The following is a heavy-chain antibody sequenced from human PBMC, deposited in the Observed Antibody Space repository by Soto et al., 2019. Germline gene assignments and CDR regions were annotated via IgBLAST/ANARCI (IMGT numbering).Heavy chain of an antibody. CDR3: ATLSGYSYGLDY. J-gene: IGHJ4*02. V-gene: IGHV1-24*01. CDR1: GYTLTELS. Sequence: ASVKVSCKVSGYTLTELSMHWVRQAPGKGLEWMGGFDPEDGETIYAQKFQGRVTMTEDTSTDTAYMELSSLRSEDTAVYYCATLSGYSYGLDYWGQATLVTVSS. D-gene: IGHD5-18*01. CDR2: FDPEDGET.